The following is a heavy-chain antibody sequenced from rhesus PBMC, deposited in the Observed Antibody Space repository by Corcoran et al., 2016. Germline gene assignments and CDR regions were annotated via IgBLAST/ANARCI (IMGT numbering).Heavy chain of an antibody. CDR2: ISGSSGST. Sequence: QVQLQESGPGLVKPSETLSLTCAVSGYSISSGYYWGWIRQPPGTGLEYIGYISGSSGSTYYNPSLKSRVSSSKDTSKNQFVLKLSSVTAVDTAVYDCASYCTGSGCYSWEFDYWGQGVLVTVSS. V-gene: IGHV4-99*01. CDR1: GYSISSGYY. J-gene: IGHJ4*01. D-gene: IGHD2-21*01. CDR3: ASYCTGSGCYSWEFDY.